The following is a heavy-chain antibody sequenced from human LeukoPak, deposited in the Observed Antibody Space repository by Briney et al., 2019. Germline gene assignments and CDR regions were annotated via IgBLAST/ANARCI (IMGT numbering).Heavy chain of an antibody. V-gene: IGHV4-38-2*01. CDR1: GYSISSGYY. D-gene: IGHD3-9*01. CDR2: IYHSGST. Sequence: SETLSLTCAVSGYSISSGYYWGWIRQPPGKGLEWIGSIYHSGSTHYNPSLKSRVTISVDTSKNQFSLKLSSVTAADTAMYYCARGYFDWLNWFDPWGQGTLVTVSS. CDR3: ARGYFDWLNWFDP. J-gene: IGHJ5*02.